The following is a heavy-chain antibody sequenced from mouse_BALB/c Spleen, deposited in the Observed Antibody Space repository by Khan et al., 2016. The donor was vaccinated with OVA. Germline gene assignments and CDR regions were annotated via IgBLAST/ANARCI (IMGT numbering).Heavy chain of an antibody. Sequence: QVQLKESGPGLVAPSQSLSITCTVSGFSLTSYGVHWVRQPPGKGLEWLGVIWAGGSTNYNSALMSRLSISKDNSKSQVFFKMNSLQTDDTTMYYCAGLYYYGSSFYAMDYWGQGTSVTVSS. V-gene: IGHV2-9*02. CDR2: IWAGGST. D-gene: IGHD1-1*01. CDR3: AGLYYYGSSFYAMDY. J-gene: IGHJ4*01. CDR1: GFSLTSYG.